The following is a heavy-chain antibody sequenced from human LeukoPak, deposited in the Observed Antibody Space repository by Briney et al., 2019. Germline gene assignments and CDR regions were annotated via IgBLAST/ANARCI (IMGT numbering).Heavy chain of an antibody. J-gene: IGHJ4*02. Sequence: PSETLSHTCTVSSGSISSYYWSWIRQPPGKGLEWIGYIYYSGSTNYNPSLKSRVTISVDTSKNQFSLKLSSVTAADTAVYYCARYVVVTAYFDYWGQGTLVTVSS. V-gene: IGHV4-59*01. CDR1: SGSISSYY. CDR3: ARYVVVTAYFDY. D-gene: IGHD2-21*02. CDR2: IYYSGST.